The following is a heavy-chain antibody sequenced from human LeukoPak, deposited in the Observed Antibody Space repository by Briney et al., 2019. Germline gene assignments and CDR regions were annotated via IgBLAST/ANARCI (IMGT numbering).Heavy chain of an antibody. J-gene: IGHJ4*02. CDR1: GFTFSSYW. V-gene: IGHV3-74*01. CDR2: INNDGSGT. Sequence: GGSLRLSCAASGFTFSSYWMHWVRQAPGKGPVWVSRINNDGSGTTYADSVKGRFTISRDDAKNTLYLQMNSLRAEDTAVYYCAKVSHIVVVPAAMYFDYWGQGTLVTVSS. CDR3: AKVSHIVVVPAAMYFDY. D-gene: IGHD2-2*01.